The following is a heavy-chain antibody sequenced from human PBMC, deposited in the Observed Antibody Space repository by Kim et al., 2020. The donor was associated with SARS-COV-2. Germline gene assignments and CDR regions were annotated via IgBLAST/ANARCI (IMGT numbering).Heavy chain of an antibody. CDR1: GFTFRNYA. Sequence: GGSLRLSCAASGFTFRNYAMHWVRQAPGKGLEWVAIISYDGSNKYYADSVKGRFTISRDDSKNTLYLQMSSLRAEDTAVYYCARELKFDYWGQGTLVTVSS. V-gene: IGHV3-30-3*01. J-gene: IGHJ4*02. CDR2: ISYDGSNK. CDR3: ARELKFDY.